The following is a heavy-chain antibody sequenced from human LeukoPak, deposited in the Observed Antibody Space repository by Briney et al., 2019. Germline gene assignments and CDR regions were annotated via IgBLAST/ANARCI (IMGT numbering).Heavy chain of an antibody. V-gene: IGHV4-4*07. D-gene: IGHD5-24*01. CDR3: ARNRDGYNSFDY. CDR2: IYTSGST. Sequence: SETLSLTCTVSGDSISSYYWNWIRQPAGKGLEWVGRIYTSGSTNYNPSLKSRVSMSVDTSKNQFSLKLSSVTAADTAVYYCARNRDGYNSFDYWGQGTLVTVSS. J-gene: IGHJ4*02. CDR1: GDSISSYY.